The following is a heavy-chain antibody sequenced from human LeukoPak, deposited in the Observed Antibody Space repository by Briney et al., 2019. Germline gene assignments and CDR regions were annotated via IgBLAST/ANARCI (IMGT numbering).Heavy chain of an antibody. CDR3: ARDLIPATLYYYYYYTDV. V-gene: IGHV1-2*02. Sequence: GASVKVSCKASGYTFTGYYMHWVRQAPGQGLEWMGWINPNSGGTNYAQKFQGRVTMTRDTSISTAYMELSRLRSDDTAVYYCARDLIPATLYYYYYYTDVWGKGTTVTVSS. J-gene: IGHJ6*03. CDR1: GYTFTGYY. CDR2: INPNSGGT. D-gene: IGHD3-16*01.